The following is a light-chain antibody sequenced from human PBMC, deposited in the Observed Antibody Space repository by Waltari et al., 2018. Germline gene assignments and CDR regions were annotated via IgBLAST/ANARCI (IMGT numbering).Light chain of an antibody. CDR2: EVT. Sequence: QSALTQPRSVSGSPGQSVTISCTGTSSDVGGYNYVSWYQPHPGKAPKLMIYEVTERPAGVSDRFSGSKSGNTASLTISGLQAEDEADYYCCSYAGSYTWVFGGGTKLTVL. CDR3: CSYAGSYTWV. V-gene: IGLV2-11*01. J-gene: IGLJ3*02. CDR1: SSDVGGYNY.